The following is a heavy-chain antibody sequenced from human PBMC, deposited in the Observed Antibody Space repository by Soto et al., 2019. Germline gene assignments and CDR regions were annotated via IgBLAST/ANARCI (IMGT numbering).Heavy chain of an antibody. CDR3: AKDLREWGFCDS. D-gene: IGHD3-3*01. CDR2: FGGSGGST. Sequence: VQLLESGGGLVQPGGSLRLSCVASGFSFHTYAMGWVRQAPGKGLEWVSSFGGSGGSTNYADSLKGRFTISRDNHKDTLYLQMRNLRAEETAMYYCAKDLREWGFCDSRGIANQVTVPS. CDR1: GFSFHTYA. J-gene: IGHJ5*01. V-gene: IGHV3-23*01.